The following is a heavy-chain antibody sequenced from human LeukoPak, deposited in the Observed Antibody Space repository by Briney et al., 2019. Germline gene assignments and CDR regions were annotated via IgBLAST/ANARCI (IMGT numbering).Heavy chain of an antibody. Sequence: KSGGSLRLSCAASGFTFSGYSMNWVRQAPGKGLEWVSSITSSSNYIYYADSLKGRFTISRDNAKNFLYLQMNSLRAEDTAVYYCARDTSDWLLFTPFDYWGQGTLVTVSS. J-gene: IGHJ4*02. CDR2: ITSSSNYI. CDR1: GFTFSGYS. V-gene: IGHV3-21*01. CDR3: ARDTSDWLLFTPFDY. D-gene: IGHD3-9*01.